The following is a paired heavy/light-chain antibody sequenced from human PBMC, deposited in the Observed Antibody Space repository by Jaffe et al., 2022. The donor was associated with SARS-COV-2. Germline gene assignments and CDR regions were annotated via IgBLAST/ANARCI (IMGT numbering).Light chain of an antibody. CDR3: QQYGSSPPT. V-gene: IGKV3-20*01. Sequence: EIVLTQSPGTLSLSPGERATLSCRASQGVSSSYLAWYQRKLGQAPRLLIYGASSRATGIPDRFSGSGSGTDFTLTITRLEPEDFAVYYCQQYGSSPPTFGQGTKVEIK. CDR1: QGVSSSY. CDR2: GAS. J-gene: IGKJ1*01.
Heavy chain of an antibody. D-gene: IGHD3-22*01. J-gene: IGHJ4*02. Sequence: EVQLVESGGGLIQPGGSLRLSCAASGLAVSSNYMTWVRQAPGKGLEWVSVIYAGGSTDHADSVKGRFTIFRDESKNTVFLQMNNLRAEDTAVYYCTRDSRTYYYDPSGYYDYWGQGILVTVSS. CDR3: TRDSRTYYYDPSGYYDY. V-gene: IGHV3-53*01. CDR2: IYAGGST. CDR1: GLAVSSNY.